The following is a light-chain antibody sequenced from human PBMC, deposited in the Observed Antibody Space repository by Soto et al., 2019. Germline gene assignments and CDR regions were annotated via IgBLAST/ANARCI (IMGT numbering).Light chain of an antibody. CDR1: QSVSSN. J-gene: IGKJ4*01. V-gene: IGKV3D-15*01. CDR2: GAS. CDR3: QQYNKWPFT. Sequence: EIVMTQSPAILSVSPGETAALSCRASQSVSSNLAWYQQEPGQAPRLLIYGASTRATGIPARFSGSGSGTEFTLNISSLQSADFAVYYCQQYNKWPFTFGGGTKVEIK.